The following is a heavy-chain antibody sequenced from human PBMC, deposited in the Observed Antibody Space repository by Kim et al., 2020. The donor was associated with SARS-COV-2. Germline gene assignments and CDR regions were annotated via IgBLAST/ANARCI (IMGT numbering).Heavy chain of an antibody. Sequence: GGSLRLSCAASGFTFSSYSMNWVRQAPGKGLEWVSSISSSSSYIYYADSVKGRFTISRDNAKNSLYLQMNSLRAEDTAVYYCVGYSDYDFWSAGIDYWGQGTLVTVSS. CDR2: ISSSSSYI. CDR3: VGYSDYDFWSAGIDY. CDR1: GFTFSSYS. J-gene: IGHJ4*02. D-gene: IGHD3-3*01. V-gene: IGHV3-21*01.